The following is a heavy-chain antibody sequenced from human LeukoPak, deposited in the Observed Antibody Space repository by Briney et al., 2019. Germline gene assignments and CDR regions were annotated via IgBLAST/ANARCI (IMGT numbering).Heavy chain of an antibody. CDR2: ISSNGGGT. D-gene: IGHD3-10*01. CDR3: VNIQGSGSFYNNYYSMDV. V-gene: IGHV3-64D*09. CDR1: GFTFSAYA. Sequence: GGSLRLSCSASGFTFSAYAMHWGRQAPGKGLEYVSAISSNGGGTYYADSVKGRFIISRDNSKNILYLQMSSLRTEDTAVYYCVNIQGSGSFYNNYYSMDVWGQGTTVTVSS. J-gene: IGHJ6*02.